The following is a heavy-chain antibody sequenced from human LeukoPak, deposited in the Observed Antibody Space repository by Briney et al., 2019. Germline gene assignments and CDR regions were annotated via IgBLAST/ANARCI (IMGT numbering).Heavy chain of an antibody. Sequence: SETLSLTCTVSGGSISSYYWSWIRQPPGKGLEWIGYIYYSGSTNYNPSLKSRVTISVDTSKNQFSLKLSSVTAADTAVYYCARGAPHYGDYSYFDYYYYMDVWGKGTTVTVSS. CDR3: ARGAPHYGDYSYFDYYYYMDV. V-gene: IGHV4-59*01. CDR1: GGSISSYY. D-gene: IGHD4-17*01. J-gene: IGHJ6*03. CDR2: IYYSGST.